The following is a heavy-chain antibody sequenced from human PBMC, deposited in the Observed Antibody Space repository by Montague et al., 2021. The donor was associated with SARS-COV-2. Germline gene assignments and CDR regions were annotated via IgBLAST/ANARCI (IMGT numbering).Heavy chain of an antibody. J-gene: IGHJ4*02. V-gene: IGHV3-9*01. Sequence: SLRLSCAASGFTFHDYALHWVRQVPGKGLEWVSGISWNSGSIGYGDSVKGRFTISRDNAKNSLYLQMNSLRAEDTALYYCAKDRGYYGSGSYFEYWGRGTLVTVSS. CDR3: AKDRGYYGSGSYFEY. CDR1: GFTFHDYA. D-gene: IGHD3-10*01. CDR2: ISWNSGSI.